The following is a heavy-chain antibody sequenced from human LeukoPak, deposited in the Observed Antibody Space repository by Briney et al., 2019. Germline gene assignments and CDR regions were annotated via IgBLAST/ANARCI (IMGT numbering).Heavy chain of an antibody. CDR3: ASLNRVIVSADIRPIYNYYMDV. D-gene: IGHD2-2*01. CDR2: IDPTNGGT. CDR1: GDTFTGYY. V-gene: IGHV1-2*02. J-gene: IGHJ6*03. Sequence: ASVKVSCRASGDTFTGYYIHWVRQAPGQGLEWMGWIDPTNGGTNYAQKFQGRVTMTRDTSIRTGYMEVRRLTSDDTAVYYCASLNRVIVSADIRPIYNYYMDVWGTGTTITVSS.